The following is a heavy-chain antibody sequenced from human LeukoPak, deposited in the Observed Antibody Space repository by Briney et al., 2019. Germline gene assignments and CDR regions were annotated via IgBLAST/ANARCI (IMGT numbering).Heavy chain of an antibody. CDR3: TGSFGELTFFDY. CDR2: IRSKTYGGTT. D-gene: IGHD3-10*01. V-gene: IGHV3-49*04. Sequence: SLRLSCTASGFTFGGYGMSWVRQAPGKGLEWVGFIRSKTYGGTTEYAASVKGRFTISRDDSKSIAYLQMNSLKTEDTAVYYCTGSFGELTFFDYWGQGTLVTVSS. J-gene: IGHJ4*02. CDR1: GFTFGGYG.